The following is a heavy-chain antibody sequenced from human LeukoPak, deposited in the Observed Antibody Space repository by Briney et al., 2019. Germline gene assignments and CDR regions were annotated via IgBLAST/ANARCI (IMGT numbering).Heavy chain of an antibody. D-gene: IGHD1-26*01. CDR1: GFTFSSYS. J-gene: IGHJ4*02. V-gene: IGHV3-21*01. CDR3: ARGSSSGSYSNDFDY. CDR2: ISSSSSSYI. Sequence: PGGSLRLSCAASGFTFSSYSMNWVRQAPGKGLEWVSSISSSSSSYIYYADSVKGRFTISRDNAKNSLYLQMNSLRAEDTAVYYCARGSSSGSYSNDFDYWGQGTLVTVSS.